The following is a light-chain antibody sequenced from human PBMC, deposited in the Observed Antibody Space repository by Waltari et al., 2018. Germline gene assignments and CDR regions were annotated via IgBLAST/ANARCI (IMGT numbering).Light chain of an antibody. Sequence: DIQMTQSPSFVSASVGDRVTIFCRASQDVRSWLAWYQQRPGKAPKRLIYAASNLENGVPSRFMGSGSETNFTLTVKSLQPEDFATYYCQQAKSFPLTFGGGTKVEI. CDR3: QQAKSFPLT. V-gene: IGKV1-12*01. J-gene: IGKJ4*01. CDR1: QDVRSW. CDR2: AAS.